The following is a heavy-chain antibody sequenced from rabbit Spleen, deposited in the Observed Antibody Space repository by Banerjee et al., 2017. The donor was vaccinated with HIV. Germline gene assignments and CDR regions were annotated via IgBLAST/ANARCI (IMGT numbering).Heavy chain of an antibody. V-gene: IGHV1S7*01. D-gene: IGHD4-1*01. CDR1: GFTLSSYY. CDR2: IDPLFGIT. CDR3: ARDLAGFIGWNFSL. J-gene: IGHJ4*01. Sequence: QLKESGGGLVQPGGSLKLSCKASGFTLSSYYMNWVRQAPGKGLEWIGYIDPLFGITYYANWVNGRFSISRENAQNTVFLQMTSLTAADTATYFCARDLAGFIGWNFSLWGPGTLVTVS.